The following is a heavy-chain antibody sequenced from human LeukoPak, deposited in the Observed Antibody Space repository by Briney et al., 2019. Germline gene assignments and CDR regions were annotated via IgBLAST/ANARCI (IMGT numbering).Heavy chain of an antibody. CDR1: GFTFSAYG. Sequence: GGSLRLSCAASGFTFSAYGMHWVRQAPGKGLEWVANIKKDGSEKYYADSVKGRFTISRDNAKNSLYLQVSRLRAEDTAVYYCARAQGYFDHWGQGTLVSVPS. J-gene: IGHJ4*02. CDR3: ARAQGYFDH. CDR2: IKKDGSEK. V-gene: IGHV3-7*01.